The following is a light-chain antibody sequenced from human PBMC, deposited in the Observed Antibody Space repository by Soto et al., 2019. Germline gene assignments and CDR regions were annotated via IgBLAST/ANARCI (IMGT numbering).Light chain of an antibody. CDR3: QQSYGTPLT. J-gene: IGKJ4*01. CDR1: QSINSY. Sequence: DIQMTQSPSSLSPSVGDRVTITCRASQSINSYLYWYQQKPGKVPKLLIYEASSLQSGVPSRFSGSGSGTDFTLTISSLQPEDFETYYCQQSYGTPLTFGGGTKVEIK. CDR2: EAS. V-gene: IGKV1-39*01.